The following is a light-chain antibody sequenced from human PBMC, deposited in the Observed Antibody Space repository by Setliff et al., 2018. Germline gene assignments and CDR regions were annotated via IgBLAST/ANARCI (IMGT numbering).Light chain of an antibody. Sequence: QSVLTQPRPVSGSPGQSVTISCTGTSSDVGGYNYVSWYQQHPGKAPELMIYDVTKRPSGVPDRFSGSKSGNTASLTISGLQAEDEADYYCTSYTNSAVFGTGTKVTVL. J-gene: IGLJ1*01. CDR2: DVT. CDR3: TSYTNSAV. CDR1: SSDVGGYNY. V-gene: IGLV2-11*01.